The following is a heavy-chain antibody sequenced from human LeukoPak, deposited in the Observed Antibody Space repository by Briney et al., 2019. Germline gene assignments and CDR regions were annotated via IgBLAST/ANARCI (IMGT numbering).Heavy chain of an antibody. V-gene: IGHV3-74*01. CDR2: INHDGSST. D-gene: IGHD1-26*01. CDR1: GFTFTTFW. J-gene: IGHJ4*02. CDR3: ARDLLGWELHYFDY. Sequence: GGSLRLSCATSGFTFTTFWMHWVRQAPGKGLVWVSRINHDGSSTNYADSVKGRFTISRDNAKNSLYLQMNSLRADDTAVYYCARDLLGWELHYFDYWVQGTLVTVSS.